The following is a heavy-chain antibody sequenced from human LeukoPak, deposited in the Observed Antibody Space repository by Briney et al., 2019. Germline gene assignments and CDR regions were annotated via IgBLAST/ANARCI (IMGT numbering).Heavy chain of an antibody. CDR2: ISWDGGST. D-gene: IGHD3-22*01. J-gene: IGHJ4*02. CDR1: GFTFSSFE. CDR3: ASSGRYDSSGYIY. V-gene: IGHV3-43D*03. Sequence: GGSLRLSCAASGFTFSSFEINWVRQAPGKGLEWVSLISWDGGSTYYADSVKGRFTISRDNSKNSLYLQMNSLRAEDTALYYCASSGRYDSSGYIYWGQGTLVTVSS.